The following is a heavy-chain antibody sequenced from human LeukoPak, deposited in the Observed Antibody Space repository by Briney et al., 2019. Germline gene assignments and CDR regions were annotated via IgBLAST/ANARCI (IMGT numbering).Heavy chain of an antibody. V-gene: IGHV3-66*01. J-gene: IGHJ6*02. CDR1: GFTFSMYS. Sequence: PGGSLRLSCVASGFTFSMYSMNWVRQAPGKGLEWVSLIYRDGQTYYADSVRGRFTISRDNSKNTVFLQMNNVRVDDTGVYYCTREREPWGMDVWGQGTTVIVSS. CDR3: TREREPWGMDV. CDR2: IYRDGQT. D-gene: IGHD1-26*01.